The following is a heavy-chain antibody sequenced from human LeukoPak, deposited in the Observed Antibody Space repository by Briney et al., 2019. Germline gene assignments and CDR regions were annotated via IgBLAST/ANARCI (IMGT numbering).Heavy chain of an antibody. CDR1: GFTVSSNY. J-gene: IGHJ4*02. CDR3: HSADYGDYENFDY. Sequence: GGSLKLSCAASGFTVSSNYMSWVRQAPGKGVEWVSVIYSGGSTYYADSVKGRFTISRDNPKNTLYLQMNSLRAEDTAVYYCHSADYGDYENFDYWGQGTLVTVSS. D-gene: IGHD4-17*01. V-gene: IGHV3-53*01. CDR2: IYSGGST.